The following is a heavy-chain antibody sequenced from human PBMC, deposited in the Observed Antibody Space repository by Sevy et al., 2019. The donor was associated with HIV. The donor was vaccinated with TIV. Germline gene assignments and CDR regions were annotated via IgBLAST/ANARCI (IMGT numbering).Heavy chain of an antibody. CDR2: INQVGSEK. CDR3: ARPYRTDPFYYSGSSGYYYPSYFDS. D-gene: IGHD3-22*01. V-gene: IGHV3-7*01. CDR1: GFTFSSYW. J-gene: IGHJ4*02. Sequence: GGSLRLSCAASGFTFSSYWMTWVRQAPGKGLEWVANINQVGSEKFYVDSVKGRFTISRDNAKNSLYLQMNSLRVEDTAVYYCARPYRTDPFYYSGSSGYYYPSYFDSWGQRTLVTVSS.